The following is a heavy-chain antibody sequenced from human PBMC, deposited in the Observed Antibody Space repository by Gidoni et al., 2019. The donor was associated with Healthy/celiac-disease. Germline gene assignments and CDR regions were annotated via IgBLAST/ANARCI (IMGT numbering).Heavy chain of an antibody. CDR3: AREEAPWGSADAFDI. CDR2: IYYSGST. CDR1: GGSISSYY. V-gene: IGHV4-59*01. Sequence: QVQLQASGPGLVKPSETLSLTCTVSGGSISSYYWSWIRQPPGKGLEWIGYIYYSGSTNYNPSLKSRVTISVDTSKNQFSLKLSSVTAADTAVYYCAREEAPWGSADAFDIWGQGTMVTVSS. J-gene: IGHJ3*02. D-gene: IGHD7-27*01.